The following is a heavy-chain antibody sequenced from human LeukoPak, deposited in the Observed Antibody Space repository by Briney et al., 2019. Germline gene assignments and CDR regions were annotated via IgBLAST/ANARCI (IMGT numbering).Heavy chain of an antibody. V-gene: IGHV1-69*05. Sequence: ASVKVSCKASGGTFSSYAISWVRQAPGQELEWMGGIIPIFGTANYAQKFQGRVTITTDESTSTAYMELSSLRSEDTAVYYCARQRFMVRTPFDIWGQGTMVTVSS. D-gene: IGHD3-10*01. CDR1: GGTFSSYA. J-gene: IGHJ3*02. CDR3: ARQRFMVRTPFDI. CDR2: IIPIFGTA.